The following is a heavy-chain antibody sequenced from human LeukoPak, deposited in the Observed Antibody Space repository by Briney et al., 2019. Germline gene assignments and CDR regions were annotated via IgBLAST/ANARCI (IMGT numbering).Heavy chain of an antibody. CDR1: GGSISSGDYY. CDR2: IYYSGST. D-gene: IGHD3-22*01. J-gene: IGHJ4*02. Sequence: SQTLSLTCTVSGGSISSGDYYWSWIRQPPWKGLERIGYIYYSGSTYYNPSLKSRVTISVDTSKNQFSLKLSSVTAADTAVYYCARVTSPYYYDSSGYPIFDYWGQGTLVTVSS. V-gene: IGHV4-30-4*01. CDR3: ARVTSPYYYDSSGYPIFDY.